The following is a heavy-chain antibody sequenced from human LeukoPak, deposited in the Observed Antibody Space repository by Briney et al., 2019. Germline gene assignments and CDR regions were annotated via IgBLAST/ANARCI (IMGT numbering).Heavy chain of an antibody. Sequence: GGSLRLSCAASGFTVSSNYMSWVRQAPGKGLEWVSAISGSGGSTYYADSVKGRFTISRDNSKNTLYLQMNSLRAEDTAVYYCAKLFDSSGGYWGQGTLVTVSS. D-gene: IGHD6-19*01. CDR3: AKLFDSSGGY. J-gene: IGHJ4*02. CDR1: GFTVSSNY. V-gene: IGHV3-23*01. CDR2: ISGSGGST.